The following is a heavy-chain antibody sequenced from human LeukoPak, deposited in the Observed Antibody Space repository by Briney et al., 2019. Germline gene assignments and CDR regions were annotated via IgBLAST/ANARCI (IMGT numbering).Heavy chain of an antibody. J-gene: IGHJ6*03. CDR3: ASYSDDRGGIGILRYFDAYYYYMDV. D-gene: IGHD3-9*01. V-gene: IGHV3-66*01. Sequence: VQPGGSLRLSCAASGFTFSTYRMSWVRQAPGKGLEWVSVIYSGDSTYYADSVKGRFTISRDNSKNTLYLQMNSLRAEDTAVYYCASYSDDRGGIGILRYFDAYYYYMDVWGKGTTVTISS. CDR1: GFTFSTYR. CDR2: IYSGDST.